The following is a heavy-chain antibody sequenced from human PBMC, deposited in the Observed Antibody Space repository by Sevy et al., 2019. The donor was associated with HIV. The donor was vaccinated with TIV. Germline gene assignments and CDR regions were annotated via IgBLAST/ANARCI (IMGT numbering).Heavy chain of an antibody. D-gene: IGHD4-17*01. V-gene: IGHV3-73*01. Sequence: GGSLRLSCAASGFTFSGSAMHWVRQASGKGLEWVGRIRSKANSYATAYAASVKGRFTISRNDSKNTADLQMNSLKTEETAVYYCTSNPKNDYAKDYYYYGMDVWGQGTTVTVSS. CDR2: IRSKANSYAT. CDR3: TSNPKNDYAKDYYYYGMDV. J-gene: IGHJ6*02. CDR1: GFTFSGSA.